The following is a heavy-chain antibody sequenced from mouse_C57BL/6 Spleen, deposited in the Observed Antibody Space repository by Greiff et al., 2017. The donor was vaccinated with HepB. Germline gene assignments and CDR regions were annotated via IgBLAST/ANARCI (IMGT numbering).Heavy chain of an antibody. Sequence: EVQGVESGGGLVKPGGSLKLSCAASGFTFSSYAMSWVRQTPEKRLEWVATISDGGSYTYYPDNVKGRFTISRDNAKNNLYLQMSHLKSEDTAMYYCASLGSSGYAWFAYWGQGTLVTVSA. J-gene: IGHJ3*01. V-gene: IGHV5-4*01. CDR2: ISDGGSYT. CDR1: GFTFSSYA. D-gene: IGHD3-2*02. CDR3: ASLGSSGYAWFAY.